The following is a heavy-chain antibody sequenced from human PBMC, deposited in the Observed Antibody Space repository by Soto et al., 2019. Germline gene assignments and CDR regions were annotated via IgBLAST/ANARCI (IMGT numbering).Heavy chain of an antibody. CDR3: ARDDGWNYRYYDMEV. CDR2: IIPVFGSA. Sequence: EASVKVSCKASGDTFSSYSITWVRQAPGQGLEWMGGIIPVFGSANYAQKFQGRVTITADESTRTAYMELNSLRSQDTAVYFCARDDGWNYRYYDMEVWGPGTTVTVSS. J-gene: IGHJ6*02. CDR1: GDTFSSYS. D-gene: IGHD1-7*01. V-gene: IGHV1-69*13.